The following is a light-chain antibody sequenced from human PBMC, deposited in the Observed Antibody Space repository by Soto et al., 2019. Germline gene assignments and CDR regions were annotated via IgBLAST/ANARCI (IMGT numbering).Light chain of an antibody. Sequence: QSALTQPPSASGSPGQSVTISCTGTSSDVGGYNYVSWYQQHPGKAPKLMIYEVTKRPSGVPDRFSGSKSGNTASLTVSGLQAEDEADYYCSSYAGSNKLFGRGTQLTVL. V-gene: IGLV2-8*01. CDR3: SSYAGSNKL. CDR1: SSDVGGYNY. J-gene: IGLJ3*02. CDR2: EVT.